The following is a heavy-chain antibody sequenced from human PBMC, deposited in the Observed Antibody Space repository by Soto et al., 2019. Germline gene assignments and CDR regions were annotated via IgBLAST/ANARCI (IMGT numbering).Heavy chain of an antibody. V-gene: IGHV2-5*02. J-gene: IGHJ6*02. CDR2: IYWDDDK. CDR1: GFSLSTSGVG. Sequence: QITLKESGPTLVKPTQTLTLTCTFSGFSLSTSGVGVAWIRQPPGKALEWLALIYWDDDKRYRPSLESRLTITKDTSKNRVVLTMPNMDSVDTATYYCAYLPCSGGSCYWFSFSGMDVWGQGTTVTVSS. D-gene: IGHD2-15*01. CDR3: AYLPCSGGSCYWFSFSGMDV.